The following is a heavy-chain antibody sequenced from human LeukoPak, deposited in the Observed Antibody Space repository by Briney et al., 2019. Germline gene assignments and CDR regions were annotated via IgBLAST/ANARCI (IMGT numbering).Heavy chain of an antibody. CDR3: AKDTTTHTVTTHYFDY. Sequence: PGGSLRLSCAASGFTFSGYAMSWVRLAPEKGLQWVSTITGRGDNTFYADSVKGRFTISRDNAKNTVSLQMSSLRAEDTAVYYCAKDTTTHTVTTHYFDYWGQGSLVTVSS. D-gene: IGHD4-17*01. CDR2: ITGRGDNT. CDR1: GFTFSGYA. J-gene: IGHJ4*02. V-gene: IGHV3-23*01.